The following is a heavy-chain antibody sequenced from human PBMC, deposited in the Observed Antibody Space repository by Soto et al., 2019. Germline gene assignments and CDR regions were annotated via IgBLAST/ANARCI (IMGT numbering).Heavy chain of an antibody. V-gene: IGHV4-61*01. CDR3: ARSPDSGDYVDY. CDR1: GGSVSSDSYY. CDR2: IYFSGTT. Sequence: SETLSLTCSVSGGSVSSDSYYWSWIRQPPGAGLEWIGYIYFSGTTNYNPSLESRISILVDSSKNQFSLKLSSVTAADTAVYYCARSPDSGDYVDYWGQGTLVTVSS. J-gene: IGHJ4*02. D-gene: IGHD4-17*01.